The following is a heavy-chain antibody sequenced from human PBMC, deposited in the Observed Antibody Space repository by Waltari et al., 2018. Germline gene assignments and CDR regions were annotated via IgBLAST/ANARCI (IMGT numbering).Heavy chain of an antibody. Sequence: QVQLQQWGAGLLKPSETLSLTCAVYGGSFSGYYWSWIRQPPGKGLEWIGEINHSGRTNYTPYIKSRVTISVDTSKNQFSLKLSSVTAADTAVYYCARLPRIAAAGIYYFDYWGQGTLVTVSS. CDR3: ARLPRIAAAGIYYFDY. V-gene: IGHV4-34*01. J-gene: IGHJ4*02. CDR2: INHSGRT. CDR1: GGSFSGYY. D-gene: IGHD6-13*01.